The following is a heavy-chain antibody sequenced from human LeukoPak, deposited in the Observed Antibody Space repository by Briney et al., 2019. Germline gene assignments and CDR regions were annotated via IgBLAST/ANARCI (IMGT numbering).Heavy chain of an antibody. J-gene: IGHJ4*02. CDR2: ISSSGSTI. D-gene: IGHD2-21*02. CDR3: TTGWGGAPTLRPNCGGDCYSAEDYDFDY. Sequence: PGGSLRLSCAASGFTFSDYYMSWIRQAPGKGLEWVSYISSSGSTIYYADSVKGRFTISRDNAKNSLYLQMNSLRAEDTAVYYCTTGWGGAPTLRPNCGGDCYSAEDYDFDYWGQGTLVTVSS. CDR1: GFTFSDYY. V-gene: IGHV3-11*01.